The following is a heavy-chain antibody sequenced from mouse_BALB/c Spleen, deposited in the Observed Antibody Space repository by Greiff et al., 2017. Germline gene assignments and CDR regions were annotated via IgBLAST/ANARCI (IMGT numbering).Heavy chain of an antibody. V-gene: IGHV14-1*02. CDR2: IDPENGNT. Sequence: EVQLQQSGAELVRPGALVKLSCKASGFNIKDYYMHWVKQRPEQGLEWIGWIDPENGNTIYDPKFQGKASITADTSSNTAYLQLSSLTSEDTAVYYCASPYYYAMDYWGQGTSVTVSS. CDR1: GFNIKDYY. CDR3: ASPYYYAMDY. J-gene: IGHJ4*01.